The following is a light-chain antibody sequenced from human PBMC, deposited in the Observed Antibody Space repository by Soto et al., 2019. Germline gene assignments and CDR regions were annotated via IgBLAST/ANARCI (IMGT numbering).Light chain of an antibody. J-gene: IGKJ1*01. CDR3: QQYDT. Sequence: DIQMTQSPSTLSASVGDRITITCRASQSISSWLAWYQQKPGKAPKLLIYKASSLQSGVPSRFSGSGSGTEFTLTISSLQPDDFATYYCQQYDTFGQGTKVEIK. CDR2: KAS. CDR1: QSISSW. V-gene: IGKV1-5*03.